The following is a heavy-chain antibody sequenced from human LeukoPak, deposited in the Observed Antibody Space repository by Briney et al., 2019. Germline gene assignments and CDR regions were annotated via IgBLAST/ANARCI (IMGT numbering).Heavy chain of an antibody. Sequence: GGSLRLSCATSGFTFSSYAMSWVRQAPGKGLEWVSGIGASGGSTYYADSVKGRFTISRDNSKNTLYLQMNSLRAEDTAVYYCARHGMDVWGQGTTVTVSS. J-gene: IGHJ6*02. CDR1: GFTFSSYA. CDR3: ARHGMDV. V-gene: IGHV3-23*01. CDR2: IGASGGST.